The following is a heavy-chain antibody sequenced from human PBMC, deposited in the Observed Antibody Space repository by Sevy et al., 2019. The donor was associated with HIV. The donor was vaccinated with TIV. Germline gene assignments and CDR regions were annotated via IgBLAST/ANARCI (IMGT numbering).Heavy chain of an antibody. V-gene: IGHV3-48*03. CDR3: ARDLPTSATTVAHFDY. CDR1: GFTFSNYE. CDR2: ITNSGSTI. J-gene: IGHJ4*02. Sequence: GGSLRLSCTASGFTFSNYEMNWVRQAPGKGLEWVSYITNSGSTIYYSDSVRGRFTDSRDNAKNSLYLQMNSLRAEDTAVYYCARDLPTSATTVAHFDYWGRGTLVTVSS. D-gene: IGHD4-17*01.